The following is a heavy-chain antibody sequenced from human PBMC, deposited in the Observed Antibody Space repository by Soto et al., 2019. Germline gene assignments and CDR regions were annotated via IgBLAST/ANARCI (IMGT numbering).Heavy chain of an antibody. J-gene: IGHJ4*02. Sequence: QVQLQESGPGLVKPSQTLSLTCTVSGGSISSGDYYWSWIRQPPGKGLEWLGYIHYGGSTYYNPSLKSRVTISVDTSKNQFSLKLSSVTAADTAVYYCARRGGGVPELYFDYWGQGTRVTVSS. CDR2: IHYGGST. CDR3: ARRGGGVPELYFDY. D-gene: IGHD2-15*01. V-gene: IGHV4-30-4*01. CDR1: GGSISSGDYY.